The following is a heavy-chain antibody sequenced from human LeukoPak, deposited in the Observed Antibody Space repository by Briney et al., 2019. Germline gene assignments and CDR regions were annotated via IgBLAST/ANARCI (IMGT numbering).Heavy chain of an antibody. CDR3: AKGHLGTPLDY. J-gene: IGHJ4*02. Sequence: GGSLRLSCAASGFTFSSYSMNWVRQAPGKGLEWVSSISSRSSYIYYADSVKGRFTISRDNAKNSLYLQMNSLRAEDTAVYYCAKGHLGTPLDYWGQGTLVTVSS. CDR2: ISSRSSYI. V-gene: IGHV3-21*04. D-gene: IGHD1-1*01. CDR1: GFTFSSYS.